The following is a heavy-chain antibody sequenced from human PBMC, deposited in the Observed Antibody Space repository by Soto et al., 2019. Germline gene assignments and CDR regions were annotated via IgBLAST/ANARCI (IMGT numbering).Heavy chain of an antibody. CDR3: ARGGSEYGDYGDDY. D-gene: IGHD4-17*01. J-gene: IGHJ4*02. Sequence: GASVKVSCKASGYTFTSYDINWVRQATGQGLEWMRWMNPNSGNTGYAQKFRGRVTMTRNTSISTAYMELSSLRSEDTAVYYCARGGSEYGDYGDDYWGQGTLVTVS. CDR2: MNPNSGNT. CDR1: GYTFTSYD. V-gene: IGHV1-8*01.